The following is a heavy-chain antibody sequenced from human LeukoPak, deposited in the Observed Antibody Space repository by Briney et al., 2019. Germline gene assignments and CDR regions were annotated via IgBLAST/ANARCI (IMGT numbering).Heavy chain of an antibody. V-gene: IGHV4-38-2*01. CDR2: VNYSGRT. Sequence: PSETLSLTCSVSGYSIRSGYQWGWIRQAPGKGLEWIGSVNYSGRTYDNPSLKSRVTISIDTSKNQIFLKLRSTTAADTAHYYCARAEINDYNRYWGQGILVIVSS. J-gene: IGHJ4*02. CDR3: ARAEINDYNRY. CDR1: GYSIRSGYQ. D-gene: IGHD4-11*01.